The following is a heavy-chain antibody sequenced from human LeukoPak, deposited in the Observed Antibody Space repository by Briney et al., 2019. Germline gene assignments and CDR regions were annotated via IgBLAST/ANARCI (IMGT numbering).Heavy chain of an antibody. CDR3: ARTNRLRSYYYYGMDV. CDR1: GGSISSYY. J-gene: IGHJ6*04. V-gene: IGHV4-59*01. Sequence: SETLSLTCTVSGGSISSYYWSWIRQPPGKLREWIGYIYYSGSTNYNPSLKSRVTISVDTSKYQSSLKLSSVTAADPAVYYCARTNRLRSYYYYGMDVWGKGTTVTVSS. CDR2: IYYSGST. D-gene: IGHD5-12*01.